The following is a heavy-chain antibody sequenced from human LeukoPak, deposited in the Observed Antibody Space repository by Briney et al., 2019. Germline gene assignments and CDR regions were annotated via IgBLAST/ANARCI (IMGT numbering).Heavy chain of an antibody. CDR2: MSFDGSDQ. D-gene: IGHD3-10*01. CDR1: GLTFRTYT. V-gene: IGHV3-30*04. J-gene: IGHJ4*02. Sequence: GGSLRLSCLVSGLTFRTYTMNWTRQAPGKGLEWVASMSFDGSDQFYADSVRGRFTISRDNSKNTLFLQMSSLRSDDTAVYYCARSLMRPYFDYWGQGTLVSVSS. CDR3: ARSLMRPYFDY.